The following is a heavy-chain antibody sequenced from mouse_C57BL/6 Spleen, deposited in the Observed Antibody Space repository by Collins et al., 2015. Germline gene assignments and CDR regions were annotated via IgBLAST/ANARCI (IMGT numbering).Heavy chain of an antibody. V-gene: IGHV1-54*01. D-gene: IGHD2-3*01. CDR2: INPGSGDT. CDR1: GFAFTNYL. Sequence: QVQLQQSGAELVRPGTSVKVSCKASGFAFTNYLIVWVKQRPGQGLEWIGVINPGSGDTNYNEKFKGKATLTADKSSSTAYMQLSSLTSEDSAVYFCARGDGYFLAWCTYWGQGTLVTVSA. J-gene: IGHJ3*01. CDR3: ARGDGYFLAWCTY.